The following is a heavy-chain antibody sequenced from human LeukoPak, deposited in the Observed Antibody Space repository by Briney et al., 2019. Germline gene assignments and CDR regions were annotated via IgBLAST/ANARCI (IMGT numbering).Heavy chain of an antibody. D-gene: IGHD1-1*01. J-gene: IGHJ5*02. CDR3: ATTRVQLERRSEDWFDP. CDR1: GYTLTELS. V-gene: IGHV1-24*01. CDR2: FDPEDGET. Sequence: VASVKVSCKVSGYTLTELSMHWVRQAPGKGLEWMGGFDPEDGETIYAQKFQGRVTMTEDTSTDTAYMELSSLRSEDTAVYYCATTRVQLERRSEDWFDPWGQETLVTVSS.